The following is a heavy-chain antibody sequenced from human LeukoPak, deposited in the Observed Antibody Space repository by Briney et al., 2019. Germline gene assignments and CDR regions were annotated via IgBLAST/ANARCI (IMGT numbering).Heavy chain of an antibody. CDR1: GYSISSGYY. V-gene: IGHV4-38-2*01. D-gene: IGHD6-13*01. J-gene: IGHJ4*02. Sequence: SETPSLTCAVSGYSISSGYYWGWIRQPPGKGLEWIGSIYHSGSTYYNPSLKSRVTISVDTSKNQFSLKLSSVTAADTAVYYCARHEPRSSSWFWVYWGQGTLVSVSS. CDR3: ARHEPRSSSWFWVY. CDR2: IYHSGST.